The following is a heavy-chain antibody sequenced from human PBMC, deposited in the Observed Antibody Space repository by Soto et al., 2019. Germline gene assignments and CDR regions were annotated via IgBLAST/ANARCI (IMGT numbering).Heavy chain of an antibody. CDR3: ATSGSSCWDFDY. J-gene: IGHJ4*02. Sequence: EVQLVESGCGLIQPGGSMRLSCATSGFVFSSYSMNWARQAPGKGLEWVSYISGSRSRSGYSIYYADSVKGRFTISRDNAKNSLYLQMTSQRDEDTALYYCATSGSSCWDFDYWGQGTLVTVSS. CDR1: GFVFSSYS. D-gene: IGHD6-19*01. CDR2: ISGSRSRSGYSI. V-gene: IGHV3-48*02.